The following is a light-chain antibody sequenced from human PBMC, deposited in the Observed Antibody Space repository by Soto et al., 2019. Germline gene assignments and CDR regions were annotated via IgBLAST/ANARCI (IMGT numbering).Light chain of an antibody. J-gene: IGKJ1*01. Sequence: VLTQSPVTLSLSPGERATLSCRASQSVNAYLAWYQQKPGQAPRLLIYDASVRATGIPARFSGSGSGTDFTLTISSLEPEYSAVYYCQQHLGRHTFGQGTKVAIK. V-gene: IGKV3-11*01. CDR1: QSVNAY. CDR3: QQHLGRHT. CDR2: DAS.